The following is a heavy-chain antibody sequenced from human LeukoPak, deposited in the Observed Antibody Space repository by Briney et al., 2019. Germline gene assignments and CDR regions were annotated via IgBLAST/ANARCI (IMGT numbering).Heavy chain of an antibody. D-gene: IGHD6-19*01. CDR2: IRSKAYGGTT. J-gene: IGHJ3*02. CDR1: GFTFGDYA. V-gene: IGHV3-49*03. Sequence: GGSLRLSCTASGFTFGDYAMSWFRQAPGKGLEWVGFIRSKAYGGTTEYAASVKGRFTISRDDSKSIAYLQMNSLKTEDTAVYYCTVAVAGYSGGDDAFDIWGQGTMVTVSS. CDR3: TVAVAGYSGGDDAFDI.